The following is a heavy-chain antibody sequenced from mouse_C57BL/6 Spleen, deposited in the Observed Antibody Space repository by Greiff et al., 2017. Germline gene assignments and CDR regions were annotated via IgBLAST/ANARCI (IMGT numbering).Heavy chain of an antibody. J-gene: IGHJ1*03. D-gene: IGHD2-4*01. CDR1: GYTFTSYW. CDR2: INPSNGGT. CDR3: AREGDDYDGYFDV. V-gene: IGHV1-53*01. Sequence: QVQLQQPGTELVKPGASGYTFTSYWMHWVKQRPGQGLEWIGNINPSNGGTNYNEKFKSKATLTVDKSSSTAYMQLSSLTSEDSAVYYCAREGDDYDGYFDVWGTGTTVTVSS.